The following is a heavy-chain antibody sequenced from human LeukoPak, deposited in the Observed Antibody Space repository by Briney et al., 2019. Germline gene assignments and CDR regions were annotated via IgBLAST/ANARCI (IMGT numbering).Heavy chain of an antibody. CDR2: INHSGST. J-gene: IGHJ5*02. V-gene: IGHV4-34*01. Sequence: SETLSLTCAVYGGSFSGYYWSWIRQPPGKGLEWIGEINHSGSTNYNPSLKSRVTISVDTSKNQFSLKLSSVTAADTAVYYCARDRGGGSWFDPWGQGTLVTVSS. CDR3: ARDRGGGSWFDP. CDR1: GGSFSGYY. D-gene: IGHD3-16*01.